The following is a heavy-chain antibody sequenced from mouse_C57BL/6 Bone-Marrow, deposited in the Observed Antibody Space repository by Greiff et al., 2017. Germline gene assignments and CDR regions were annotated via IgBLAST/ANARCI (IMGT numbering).Heavy chain of an antibody. V-gene: IGHV1-75*01. D-gene: IGHD2-5*01. Sequence: QVHVKQSGPELVKPGASVKISCKASGYTFTDYYINWVKQRPGQGLEWIGWIFPGSGSTYYNEKFKGKATLTVDKSSSTAYMLLSSLTSEDSAVYFCASRAYYSNYREYFDYWGQGTTLTVSS. CDR1: GYTFTDYY. CDR2: IFPGSGST. CDR3: ASRAYYSNYREYFDY. J-gene: IGHJ2*01.